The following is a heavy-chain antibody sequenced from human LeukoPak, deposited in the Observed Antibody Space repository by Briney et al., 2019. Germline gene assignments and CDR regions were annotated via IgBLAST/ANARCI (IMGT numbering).Heavy chain of an antibody. Sequence: GASVKVSCKASGYTFTSHGISWVRQAPGQGLEWMGWISAYNGNINYAQKLQGRVTMTTDTSTSTAYMELRSLRSDDTAVYYCARDPALIAVAGNDAFDIWGQGTMVTVSS. CDR2: ISAYNGNI. D-gene: IGHD6-19*01. V-gene: IGHV1-18*01. J-gene: IGHJ3*02. CDR3: ARDPALIAVAGNDAFDI. CDR1: GYTFTSHG.